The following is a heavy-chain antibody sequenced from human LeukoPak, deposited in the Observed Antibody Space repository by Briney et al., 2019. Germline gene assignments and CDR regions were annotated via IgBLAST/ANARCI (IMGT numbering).Heavy chain of an antibody. CDR3: ARNYYDTKKPWD. CDR2: IYYSGST. CDR1: GGSISSYY. V-gene: IGHV4-59*01. Sequence: SETLSLTCTVSGGSISSYYWSWIRQPPGKGLEWIGYIYYSGSTSYNPSLKSRVTISVDTSKNQISLKMSSVTAADTAVYFCARNYYDTKKPWDWGQGTLVTVSS. D-gene: IGHD3-22*01. J-gene: IGHJ4*02.